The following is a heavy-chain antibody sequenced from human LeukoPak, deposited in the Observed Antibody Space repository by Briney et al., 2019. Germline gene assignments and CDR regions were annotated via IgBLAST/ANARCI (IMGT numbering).Heavy chain of an antibody. CDR1: GGSFSGYY. J-gene: IGHJ6*02. CDR3: ARGTRGFYYYYYYGMDV. CDR2: INHRGSI. Sequence: SETLSLTCAVYGGSFSGYYWSWIRQPPGKGLEWIGKINHRGSINYNPSLKSRVTISVDTSKNQFSLKLSSVTAADTAVYYCARGTRGFYYYYYYGMDVWGQGTTVTVSS. V-gene: IGHV4-34*01. D-gene: IGHD5-12*01.